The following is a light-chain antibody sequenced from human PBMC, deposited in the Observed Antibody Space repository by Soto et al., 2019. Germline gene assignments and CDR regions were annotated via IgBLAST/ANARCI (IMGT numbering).Light chain of an antibody. Sequence: QSALTQPASVSGFPGQSITISCTGSSSDVGGYNYVSWYQQHPGKAPKLMIYEVSNRPSGVSNRFSGSKSGNTASLTISGLHAEDEGDYYCSSYTCSTALNVFGTGTKLTVL. CDR3: SSYTCSTALNV. J-gene: IGLJ1*01. V-gene: IGLV2-14*01. CDR2: EVS. CDR1: SSDVGGYNY.